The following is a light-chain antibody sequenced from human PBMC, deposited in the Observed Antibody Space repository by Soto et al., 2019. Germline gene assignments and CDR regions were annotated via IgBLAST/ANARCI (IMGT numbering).Light chain of an antibody. J-gene: IGLJ1*01. V-gene: IGLV2-8*01. CDR2: NVN. CDR1: SRDIGGYDF. CDR3: CSYAGSSYV. Sequence: QSVLTQPPSASGSPGQAVTISCTGTSRDIGGYDFVSWYQVRPGEAPQLIIYNVNGRPSGVPDRFPGSKSGDTASLTISGLQAEDEADYYCCSYAGSSYVFGTGTKV.